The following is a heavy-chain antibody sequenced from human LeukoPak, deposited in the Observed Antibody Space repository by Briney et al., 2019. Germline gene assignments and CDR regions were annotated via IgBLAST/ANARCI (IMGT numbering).Heavy chain of an antibody. CDR3: ARDAYYYDTSGHYLSDY. CDR1: AVSISNYY. V-gene: IGHV4-4*07. Sequence: SESLSPTCTVSAVSISNYYCGCVRQPAGRGLEWSGRIYTSRSRYYNPSLTSRVTMTVDTSKTQFSLTLSSVTAADTAVYYCARDAYYYDTSGHYLSDYWGQGTPVTVSS. J-gene: IGHJ4*02. D-gene: IGHD3-22*01. CDR2: IYTSRSR.